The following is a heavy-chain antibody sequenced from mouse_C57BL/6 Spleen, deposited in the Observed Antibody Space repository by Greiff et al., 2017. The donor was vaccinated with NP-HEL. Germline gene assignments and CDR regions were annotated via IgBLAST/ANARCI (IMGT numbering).Heavy chain of an antibody. CDR1: GYTFTSYW. CDR2: IDPSDSYT. D-gene: IGHD1-1*01. CDR3: ARLRSSAYYFDY. V-gene: IGHV1-69*01. Sequence: VQLQQPGAELVMPGASVKLSCKASGYTFTSYWMHWVKQRPGQGLEWIGEIDPSDSYTNYNQKFKGKSTLTVDKSSSTAYMQLSSLTSEDSAVYYCARLRSSAYYFDYWGQGTTLTVSS. J-gene: IGHJ2*01.